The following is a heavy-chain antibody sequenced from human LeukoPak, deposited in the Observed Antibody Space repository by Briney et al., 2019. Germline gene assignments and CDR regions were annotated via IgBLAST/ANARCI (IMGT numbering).Heavy chain of an antibody. J-gene: IGHJ6*02. CDR2: IDPSDSYT. V-gene: IGHV5-10-1*01. Sequence: GESLRISCKGSGYSFTSYWISWVRQMPGKGLEWMGRIDPSDSYTKYSPSFQGHVTISADKSISTAYLQWSSLKASDTAMYYCASPVFIAPRVGSNYYGMDVWGQGTTVTVSS. D-gene: IGHD6-6*01. CDR1: GYSFTSYW. CDR3: ASPVFIAPRVGSNYYGMDV.